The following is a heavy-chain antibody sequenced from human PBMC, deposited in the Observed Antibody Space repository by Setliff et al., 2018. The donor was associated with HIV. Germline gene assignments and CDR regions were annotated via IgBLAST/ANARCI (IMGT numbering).Heavy chain of an antibody. CDR2: VSHTGYT. Sequence: SETLSLTCSVSGDSLGGGDYYYNWIRQSPEKGLEWIGYVSHTGYTYYNPSLKSRVDMSLDISKNQFSLNVSFVTAADTAVYYCARDKGRPHYYDDTGSYRSDALDIWGQGTMVTVTS. V-gene: IGHV4-30-4*08. CDR3: ARDKGRPHYYDDTGSYRSDALDI. J-gene: IGHJ3*02. CDR1: GDSLGGGDYY. D-gene: IGHD3-22*01.